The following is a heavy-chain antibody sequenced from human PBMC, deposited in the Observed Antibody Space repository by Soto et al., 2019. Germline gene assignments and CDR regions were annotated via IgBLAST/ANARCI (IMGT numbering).Heavy chain of an antibody. V-gene: IGHV3-23*01. CDR1: GFTFSSYA. J-gene: IGHJ4*02. Sequence: GGSLRLSCAASGFTFSSYAMSWVRQAPGKGLEWVSVISGSGDSTYYADSVKGRFTISRDNSKNTLYLQMNSLRAEDTAVYYCARRGPGNYFDYWGQGTLVTVSS. CDR3: ARRGPGNYFDY. D-gene: IGHD1-1*01. CDR2: ISGSGDST.